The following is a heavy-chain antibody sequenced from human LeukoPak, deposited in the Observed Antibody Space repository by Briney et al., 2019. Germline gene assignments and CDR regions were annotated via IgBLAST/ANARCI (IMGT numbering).Heavy chain of an antibody. J-gene: IGHJ4*02. CDR3: TTAALFYDRSGYPPFDY. CDR1: GFAFIETW. Sequence: AGSLRLSCAASGFAFIETWMSWVRQAPGKGLEWVGRVKSNIDGGTTDYSAPVKGRFTISRDDQKTTVFLQMNSLKTEDTAMYYCTTAALFYDRSGYPPFDYWGQGTLVTVSS. D-gene: IGHD3-22*01. CDR2: VKSNIDGGTT. V-gene: IGHV3-15*01.